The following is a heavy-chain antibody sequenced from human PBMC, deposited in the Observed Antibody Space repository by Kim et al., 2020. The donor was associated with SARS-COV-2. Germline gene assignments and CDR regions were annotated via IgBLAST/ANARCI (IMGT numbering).Heavy chain of an antibody. CDR1: GFTFSSYG. V-gene: IGHV3-33*01. CDR2: IWYDGSNK. CDR3: AREGGIQMGYYGMDV. D-gene: IGHD5-18*01. J-gene: IGHJ6*02. Sequence: GGSLRLSCAASGFTFSSYGMHWVRQAPGKGLEWVAVIWYDGSNKYYADSVKGRFTISRDNSKNTLYLQMNSLRAEDTAVYYCAREGGIQMGYYGMDVWGQGTTVTVSS.